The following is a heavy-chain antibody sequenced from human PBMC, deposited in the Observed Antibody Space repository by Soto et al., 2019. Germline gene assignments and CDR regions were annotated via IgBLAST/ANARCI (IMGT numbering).Heavy chain of an antibody. CDR1: GDTFTTNY. V-gene: IGHV1-46*01. CDR2: INPTNGAT. CDR3: ASRVLCDMDV. Sequence: QEQLVQSGAEVKEPGASLKVSCKASGDTFTTNYLHWVRQAPGQGLEWMGRINPTNGATLYAQEFQGRLILTTDMSMSTVYMDLNSVKSEDSAVYYCASRVLCDMDVWGQGTTVTVSS. J-gene: IGHJ6*02. D-gene: IGHD2-21*01.